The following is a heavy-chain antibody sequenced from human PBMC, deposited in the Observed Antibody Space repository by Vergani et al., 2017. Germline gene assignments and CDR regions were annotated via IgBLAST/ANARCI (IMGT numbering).Heavy chain of an antibody. J-gene: IGHJ3*02. V-gene: IGHV1-69*08. Sequence: QVQLVQSGAEVKKPGSWVKVSCKASGGTFSSYTISWVRQAPGQGLEWMGRIIPILGIANYAQKFQGSVTITADKSTSTAYMELSSLRSEDTAVYYCARDRDYGDYGAFDIWGQGTMVTVSS. CDR2: IIPILGIA. CDR3: ARDRDYGDYGAFDI. CDR1: GGTFSSYT. D-gene: IGHD4-17*01.